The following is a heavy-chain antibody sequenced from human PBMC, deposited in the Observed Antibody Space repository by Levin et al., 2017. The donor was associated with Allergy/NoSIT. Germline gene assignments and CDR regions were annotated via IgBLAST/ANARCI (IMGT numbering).Heavy chain of an antibody. CDR2: INWNGGST. V-gene: IGHV3-20*04. D-gene: IGHD6-19*01. Sequence: SCAASGFTFDDYGMSWVRQAPGKGLEWVSGINWNGGSTGYADSVKGRFTISRDNAKNSLYLQMNSLRAEDTALYYCARGDGSGIAVAGVIGVYWGQGTLVTVSS. CDR3: ARGDGSGIAVAGVIGVY. J-gene: IGHJ4*02. CDR1: GFTFDDYG.